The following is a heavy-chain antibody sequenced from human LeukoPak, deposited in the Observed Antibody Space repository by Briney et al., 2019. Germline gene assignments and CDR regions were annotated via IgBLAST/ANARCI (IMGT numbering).Heavy chain of an antibody. CDR1: GYTFTSYG. CDR2: ISAYNGNT. D-gene: IGHD6-19*01. CDR3: AARSEAVAGQYYYYGMDV. J-gene: IGHJ6*02. Sequence: ASVKVSCKASGYTFTSYGISWVRQAPGQGLEWMGWISAYNGNTNYAQKLQGRVTMTRDMSTSTVYMELSSLRSEDTAVYYCAARSEAVAGQYYYYGMDVWGQGTTVTVSS. V-gene: IGHV1-18*01.